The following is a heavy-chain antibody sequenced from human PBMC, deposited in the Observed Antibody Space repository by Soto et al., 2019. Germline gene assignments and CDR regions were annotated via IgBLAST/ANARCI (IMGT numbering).Heavy chain of an antibody. V-gene: IGHV3-33*01. J-gene: IGHJ6*03. CDR3: ARDAQRYSSSCLFAQRSAALYYYYYMDV. Sequence: GGSLRLSCAASGFTFSSYGMHWVRQAPGKGLEWVAVIWYDGSNKYYADSVKGRFTISRDNSKNTLYLQMNSLRAEDTAVYYCARDAQRYSSSCLFAQRSAALYYYYYMDVWGKGTTVTVSS. CDR1: GFTFSSYG. D-gene: IGHD6-13*01. CDR2: IWYDGSNK.